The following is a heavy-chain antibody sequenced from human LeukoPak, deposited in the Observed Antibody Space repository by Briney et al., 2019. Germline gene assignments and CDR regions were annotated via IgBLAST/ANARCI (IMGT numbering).Heavy chain of an antibody. CDR3: ARQGDGGRAYDH. J-gene: IGHJ4*02. D-gene: IGHD4-23*01. CDR2: VSDSGNT. CDR1: AGSISSSSYY. Sequence: SETLSLTCPVSAGSISSSSYYWGWIRQPPGKGLEWIGTVSDSGNTYYNPSLRSRVTISEDTSRSQFSLKLTSVTAADTAVYYCARQGDGGRAYDHWGQGTLVTASS. V-gene: IGHV4-39*01.